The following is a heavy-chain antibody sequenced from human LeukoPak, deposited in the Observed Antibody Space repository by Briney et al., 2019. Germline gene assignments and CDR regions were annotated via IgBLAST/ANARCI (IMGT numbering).Heavy chain of an antibody. V-gene: IGHV3-11*01. CDR2: ISSSGSTI. J-gene: IGHJ4*02. CDR3: ARDRDRVATIGPFDY. D-gene: IGHD5-12*01. CDR1: GFTFSDYY. Sequence: GGSLRLSCAASGFTFSDYYMSWIRQAPGKGLEWVSYISSSGSTIYYADSVKGRFTISRDNAKNSLYLQMNSLRAEDTAVYNCARDRDRVATIGPFDYWGQGTLVTVSS.